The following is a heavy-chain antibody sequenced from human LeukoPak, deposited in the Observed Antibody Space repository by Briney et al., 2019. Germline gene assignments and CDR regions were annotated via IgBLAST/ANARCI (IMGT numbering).Heavy chain of an antibody. D-gene: IGHD3-22*01. CDR1: GFTFSSYE. V-gene: IGHV3-48*03. CDR3: AKYYDSSGGPFDN. Sequence: GGSLRLSCAASGFTFSSYEMHWVRQAPGKGLEWVSYISSSGSTIYYADSVKGRFTISRDNAKNSLYLQMNSLRAEDTALYYCAKYYDSSGGPFDNWGQGTLVTVSS. J-gene: IGHJ4*02. CDR2: ISSSGSTI.